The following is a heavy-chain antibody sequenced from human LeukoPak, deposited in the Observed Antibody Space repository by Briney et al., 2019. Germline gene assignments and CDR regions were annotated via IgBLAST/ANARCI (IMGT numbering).Heavy chain of an antibody. CDR1: GFTFSSYA. J-gene: IGHJ4*02. Sequence: GGSLRLSCVASGFTFSSYAMSWVRQAAGKGLEWVSAIGGSGGSTYYADSVKGRFTISRDNAQSSLYLQLNSLRAEDTAVYYCARGATVITPPLDYWGQRTLVTVSS. CDR3: ARGATVITPPLDY. CDR2: IGGSGGST. V-gene: IGHV3-23*01. D-gene: IGHD4-23*01.